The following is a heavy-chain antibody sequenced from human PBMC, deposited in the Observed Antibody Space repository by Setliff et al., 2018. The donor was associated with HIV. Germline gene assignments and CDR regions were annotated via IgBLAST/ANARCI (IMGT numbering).Heavy chain of an antibody. V-gene: IGHV4-61*02. D-gene: IGHD1-20*01. CDR1: GGSISSGSYY. Sequence: SETLSLTCTVSGGSISSGSYYWSWIRQPAGKGLEWIGRIYTSGSTNYNPSLKSRVTISVDTSKNQFSLKLSSVTAADTAVYYCARLNNGAHYFHFDYWGQGTLVTVSS. CDR2: IYTSGST. CDR3: ARLNNGAHYFHFDY. J-gene: IGHJ4*02.